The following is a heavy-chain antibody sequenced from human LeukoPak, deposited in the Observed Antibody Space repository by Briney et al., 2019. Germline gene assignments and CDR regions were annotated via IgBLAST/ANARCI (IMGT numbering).Heavy chain of an antibody. CDR3: AKDLRSRIAAAGTPYAEYFQH. D-gene: IGHD6-13*01. J-gene: IGHJ1*01. V-gene: IGHV3-23*01. CDR2: ISGSGGST. CDR1: GFTFSSYA. Sequence: GGSLRLSCAASGFTFSSYAMSWVRQAPGKGLEWVSAISGSGGSTYYADSVKGRFTTSRDNSKNTLYLRMNSLRAEDTAVYYCAKDLRSRIAAAGTPYAEYFQHWGQGTLVTVSS.